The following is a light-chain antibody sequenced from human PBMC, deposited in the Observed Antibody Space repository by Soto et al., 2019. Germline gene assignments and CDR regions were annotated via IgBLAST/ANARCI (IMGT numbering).Light chain of an antibody. Sequence: EIVLTQSPATLSLSPGERATLSCRASQGVSSYLAWYQQKPGQAPRLLIYDASNRANGIPARFSGSGSGTEFTLTISRLEPEDFAVYYCQQRSNWPLTFGGGTKVEIK. CDR1: QGVSSY. J-gene: IGKJ4*01. CDR3: QQRSNWPLT. CDR2: DAS. V-gene: IGKV3-11*01.